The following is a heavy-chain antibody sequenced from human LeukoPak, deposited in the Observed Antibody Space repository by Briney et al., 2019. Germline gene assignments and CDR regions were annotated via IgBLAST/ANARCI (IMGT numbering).Heavy chain of an antibody. J-gene: IGHJ5*02. CDR2: INAHNGDT. CDR1: GYTFNTYG. Sequence: ASVKVSCKASGYTFNTYGISWVRQAPGQGLEWMGWINAHNGDTNHAQKFQGRVTMTTDTSTTTAYMELGSLRSDDTAVCYCARDGSGHWFDPWGQGTLVTVSS. V-gene: IGHV1-18*04. CDR3: ARDGSGHWFDP. D-gene: IGHD6-25*01.